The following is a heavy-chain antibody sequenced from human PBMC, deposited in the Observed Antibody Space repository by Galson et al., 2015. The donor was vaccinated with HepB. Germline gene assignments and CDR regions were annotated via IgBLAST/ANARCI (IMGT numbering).Heavy chain of an antibody. D-gene: IGHD5-12*01. CDR3: ARIRGYSGYEKYYFDY. Sequence: SVKVSCKAPGYTFTSYAMHWVRQAPGQRLEWMGWINAGNGNTKYSQKFQGRVTITRDTSASTAYMELSSLRSEDTAVYYCARIRGYSGYEKYYFDYWGQGPRSPSPQ. CDR2: INAGNGNT. V-gene: IGHV1-3*01. CDR1: GYTFTSYA. J-gene: IGHJ4*02.